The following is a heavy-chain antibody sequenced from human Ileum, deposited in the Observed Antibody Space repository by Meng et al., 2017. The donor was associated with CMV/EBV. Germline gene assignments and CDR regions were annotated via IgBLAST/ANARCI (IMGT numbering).Heavy chain of an antibody. CDR3: AKGRSDSWHQLDH. V-gene: IGHV3-30*02. Sequence: GESLKISCAASGFTFSSHGMHWVRQAPGKGLEWVALTRIGEGEKYNPDSVKGRFTISRDNSKNTLYLQMNSLRPEDTALYYCAKGRSDSWHQLDHWGQGTLVTVSS. CDR2: TRIGEGEK. D-gene: IGHD6-13*01. J-gene: IGHJ4*02. CDR1: GFTFSSHG.